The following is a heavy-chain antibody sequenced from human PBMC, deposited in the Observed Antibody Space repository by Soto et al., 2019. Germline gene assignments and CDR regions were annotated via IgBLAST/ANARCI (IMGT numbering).Heavy chain of an antibody. CDR1: GFTFSSYS. V-gene: IGHV3-48*01. CDR2: ISSSSSTI. Sequence: GGSLRLSCAASGFTFSSYSMNWVRQAPGKGLEWVSYISSSSSTIYYADSVKGRFTISRDNAKNSLYLQMNSLRAEDTAVYYCARDPSYRAYYYMDVWGKGTTVTVSS. D-gene: IGHD1-26*01. CDR3: ARDPSYRAYYYMDV. J-gene: IGHJ6*03.